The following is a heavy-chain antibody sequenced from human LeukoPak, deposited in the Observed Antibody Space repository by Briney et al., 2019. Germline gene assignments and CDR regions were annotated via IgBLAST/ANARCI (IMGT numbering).Heavy chain of an antibody. CDR2: MNPNSGNT. V-gene: IGHV1-8*01. CDR3: ARVRVDSSGYYYLDY. Sequence: ASVKVSCKASGYTFTSYDINWVRQATGQGLERMGWMNPNSGNTGYAQKFQGRVTMTRNTSISTAYMELSSLRSEDTAVYYCARVRVDSSGYYYLDYWGQGTLVTVST. CDR1: GYTFTSYD. D-gene: IGHD3-22*01. J-gene: IGHJ4*02.